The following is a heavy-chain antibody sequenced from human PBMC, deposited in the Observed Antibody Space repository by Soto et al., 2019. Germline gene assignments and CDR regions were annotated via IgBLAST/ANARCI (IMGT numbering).Heavy chain of an antibody. J-gene: IGHJ5*02. Sequence: SETLSLTCGVSGDSISSNNWWNWVRQPPGKGLEWIGEIHHGGRTNFNPSLKSRVTISVDKSKNQFSLKLNSVTAADTAVYYCARVRQYCSSSSCYLDPWGQGTLVNVS. D-gene: IGHD2-2*01. CDR3: ARVRQYCSSSSCYLDP. V-gene: IGHV4-4*02. CDR2: IHHGGRT. CDR1: GDSISSNNW.